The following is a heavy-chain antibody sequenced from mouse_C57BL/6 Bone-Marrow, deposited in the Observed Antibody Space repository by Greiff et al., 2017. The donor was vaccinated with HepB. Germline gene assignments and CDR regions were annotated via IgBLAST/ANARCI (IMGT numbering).Heavy chain of an antibody. J-gene: IGHJ3*01. Sequence: LMRPGASVKLSCKASGYTFTDYYINWVKQRPGQGLEWIARIYPGSGNTYYNEKFKGKATLTAEKSSSTAYMQLSSLTSEDSAVYFCARSSYDYSWFAYWGQGTLVTVSA. D-gene: IGHD2-4*01. CDR2: IYPGSGNT. CDR1: GYTFTDYY. CDR3: ARSSYDYSWFAY. V-gene: IGHV1-76*01.